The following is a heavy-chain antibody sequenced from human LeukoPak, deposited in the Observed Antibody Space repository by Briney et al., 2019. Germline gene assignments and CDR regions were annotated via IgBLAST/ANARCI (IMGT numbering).Heavy chain of an antibody. CDR3: ARLPPTESSGWGRPFDY. J-gene: IGHJ4*02. Sequence: SGTLSLTCTVSGGSISSYNWCSWVRQPPGKGLEWIGSVYDSGSTYYNPSLKSRVTISVDTSKNQFSLKLSSVTAADTAVFYCARLPPTESSGWGRPFDYWGQGTLVTVSS. CDR2: VYDSGST. CDR1: GGSISSYNW. V-gene: IGHV4-39*01. D-gene: IGHD6-19*01.